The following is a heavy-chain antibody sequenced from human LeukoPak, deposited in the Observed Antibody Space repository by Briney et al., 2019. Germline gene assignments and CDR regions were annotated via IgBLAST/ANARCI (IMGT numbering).Heavy chain of an antibody. J-gene: IGHJ4*02. CDR1: GFTLCSYT. V-gene: IGHV3-64D*06. Sequence: GGSLRLSCSASGFTLCSYTMRWVRPGPGKGLEYVSAISSNGGSTYYADSVKGRFTISRDNSKNTLYLQMSSLRAEDTAVYYCVKDRDSSGWYYYFDYWGQGTLVSVSS. CDR3: VKDRDSSGWYYYFDY. CDR2: ISSNGGST. D-gene: IGHD6-19*01.